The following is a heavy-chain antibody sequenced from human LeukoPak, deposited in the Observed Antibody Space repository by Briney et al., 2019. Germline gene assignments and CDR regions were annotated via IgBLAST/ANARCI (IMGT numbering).Heavy chain of an antibody. V-gene: IGHV3-7*01. D-gene: IGHD1-26*01. J-gene: IGHJ4*02. CDR3: AKDFMSGSYSAFFDY. CDR2: IKQDGSEK. CDR1: GFTFSNYW. Sequence: PXGPLXLSCAASGFTFSNYWMSWVRQAPGKGLEWVANIKQDGSEKYYVDSMKGRFTISRDNAKNSLYLQMNSLRAEDTAVYYCAKDFMSGSYSAFFDYWGQGTLVTVSS.